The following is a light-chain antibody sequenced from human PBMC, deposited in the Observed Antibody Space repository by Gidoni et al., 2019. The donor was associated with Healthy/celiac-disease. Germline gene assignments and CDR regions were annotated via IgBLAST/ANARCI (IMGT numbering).Light chain of an antibody. J-gene: IGLJ3*02. CDR2: EVS. V-gene: IGLV2-8*01. CDR3: SSYAGSNIWV. Sequence: QSALTQPPSASGSPGQPVPISCTGTSSDVGGYYYDSWYQQHPGTAPKLMIYEVSKRPSGVPDGCSGSKSGNTASLTVSGLQAEDEADYYCSSYAGSNIWVFGGGTKLTVL. CDR1: SSDVGGYYY.